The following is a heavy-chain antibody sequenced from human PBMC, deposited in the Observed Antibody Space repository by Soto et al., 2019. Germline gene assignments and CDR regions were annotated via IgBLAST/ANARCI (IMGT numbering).Heavy chain of an antibody. CDR3: ARDVITYCGSDCYPGYFHH. V-gene: IGHV1-18*04. Sequence: QVQLVQSGVEVKKPGASVKVSCKASGYTFPNYGINWVRQAPGQGLEWMGWISAYNGNTDYAQKLQGRVTMTTDTSTTTAYMEVTNLRSDDTAVYYCARDVITYCGSDCYPGYFHHWGHGTLVIVSS. CDR2: ISAYNGNT. CDR1: GYTFPNYG. J-gene: IGHJ1*01. D-gene: IGHD2-21*02.